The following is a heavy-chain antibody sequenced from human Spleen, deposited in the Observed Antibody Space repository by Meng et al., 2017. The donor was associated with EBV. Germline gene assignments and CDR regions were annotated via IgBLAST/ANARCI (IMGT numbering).Heavy chain of an antibody. CDR1: GYTFTSYD. CDR2: MNPNHDNT. J-gene: IGHJ5*02. V-gene: IGHV1-8*01. D-gene: IGHD3-3*02. CDR3: SISHFPPGPCFHP. Sequence: QVQLVQSGAEVXXXXXXVKXSCKASGYTFTSYDINWVRQATGQGLEWMGWMNPNHDNTGYSQKFQYRFPMTRNTSISTAYMELSSLRSEDTAVSYCSISHFPPGPCFHPWGQGPLVTVSS.